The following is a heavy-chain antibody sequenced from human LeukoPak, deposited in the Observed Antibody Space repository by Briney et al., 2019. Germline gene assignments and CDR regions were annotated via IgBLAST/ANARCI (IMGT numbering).Heavy chain of an antibody. CDR2: IYYSGST. D-gene: IGHD6-13*01. CDR1: GGSISSYY. V-gene: IGHV4-59*01. J-gene: IGHJ4*02. Sequence: PSETLSLTCTVPGGSISSYYWSWIRQPPGKGLEWIGYIYYSGSTNYNPSLKSRVTISVDTSKNQFSLKLSSVTAADTAVYYCARIPIAAAGYFDYWGQGTLVTVSS. CDR3: ARIPIAAAGYFDY.